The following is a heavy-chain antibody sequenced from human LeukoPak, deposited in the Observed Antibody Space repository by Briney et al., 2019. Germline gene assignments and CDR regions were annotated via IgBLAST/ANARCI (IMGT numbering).Heavy chain of an antibody. D-gene: IGHD2-15*01. J-gene: IGHJ4*02. V-gene: IGHV3-23*01. CDR2: ISGSGGRT. CDR3: AKSPPRCSGGSCYGY. CDR1: GFTFSSFA. Sequence: GGSLRLSCAASGFTFSSFALSWVRQAPGKGLEWISGISGSGGRTDYADSVKGRFTISRDNSKNTLYLQMSSLRADDTALYYWAKSPPRCSGGSCYGYWGQGTLVTVSS.